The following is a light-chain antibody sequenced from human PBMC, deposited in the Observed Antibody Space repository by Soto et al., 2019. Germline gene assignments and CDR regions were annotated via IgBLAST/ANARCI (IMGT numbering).Light chain of an antibody. Sequence: QSVLTQPPSASGTPGQTVTISCSGSTSNIGSNYVYWHQQLPGTAPKLLIYRNNQRPSGVPDRFSGSKSGTSASLAISGLRSEDEADYYCAAWDDSLSGVVFGGGTQLTVL. J-gene: IGLJ2*01. CDR2: RNN. CDR3: AAWDDSLSGVV. V-gene: IGLV1-47*01. CDR1: TSNIGSNY.